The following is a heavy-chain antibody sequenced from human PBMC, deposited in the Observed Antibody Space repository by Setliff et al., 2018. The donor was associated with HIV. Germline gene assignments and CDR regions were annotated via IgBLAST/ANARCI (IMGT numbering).Heavy chain of an antibody. CDR3: ARGGGYNFWSGYSHYFYMDV. CDR1: GGSISSSTYY. CDR2: IYFSGSA. J-gene: IGHJ6*03. Sequence: KASETLSLTCTVSGGSISSSTYYWGWIRQPPGKGLEWIGSIYFSGSAHYNPSLKSRVTISVDTSKNQFSLKLSSVTAADTAMYYCARGGGYNFWSGYSHYFYMDVWGKGTTVTVSS. V-gene: IGHV4-39*07. D-gene: IGHD3-3*01.